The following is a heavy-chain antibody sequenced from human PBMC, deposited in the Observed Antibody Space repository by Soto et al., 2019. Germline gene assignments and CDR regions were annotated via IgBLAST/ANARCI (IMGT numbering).Heavy chain of an antibody. V-gene: IGHV1-18*01. Sequence: QVHLVQSGVELKTPGASVKVSCQASGYTFCTYDISWVRQAPGQVLDWMGWISTYSGDTKYAQTFQGRVTMTTDTPTTTAYLELGSRSSADTAVYYSSGHHGPTTSENWFDSLGTGTLVPVSS. CDR1: GYTFCTYD. J-gene: IGHJ5*01. CDR2: ISTYSGDT. CDR3: SGHHGPTTSENWFDS. D-gene: IGHD5-12*01.